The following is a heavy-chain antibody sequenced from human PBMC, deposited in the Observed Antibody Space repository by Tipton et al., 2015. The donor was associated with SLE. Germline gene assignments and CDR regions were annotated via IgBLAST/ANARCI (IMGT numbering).Heavy chain of an antibody. J-gene: IGHJ4*02. CDR3: ARHGPHYYYDSSGYVFFDY. D-gene: IGHD3-22*01. CDR2: IYYAGST. V-gene: IGHV4-59*08. CDR1: GGSISSYY. Sequence: TLFLTCTVSGGSISSYYWSWIRQPPGKGLEWIGYIYYAGSTNYNPSLKIRVTISVDTSKYQFSLKLSSVTAADTAVYYCARHGPHYYYDSSGYVFFDYWCQGTLVTVSS.